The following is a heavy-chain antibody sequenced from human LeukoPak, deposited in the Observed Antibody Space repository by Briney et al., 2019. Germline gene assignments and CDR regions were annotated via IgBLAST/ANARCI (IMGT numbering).Heavy chain of an antibody. V-gene: IGHV4-39*01. CDR1: GGSISSSSYY. J-gene: IGHJ5*02. CDR2: IYYSGST. D-gene: IGHD3-3*01. CDR3: AAAGYDFWSGYYWFDP. Sequence: SETLSLTCTVSGGSISSSSYYWGWIRQPPGKGLEWIGSIYYSGSTYYNPSLKSRVTISVDASKNQFSLKLSSVTAADTAVYYCAAAGYDFWSGYYWFDPWGQGTLVTVSS.